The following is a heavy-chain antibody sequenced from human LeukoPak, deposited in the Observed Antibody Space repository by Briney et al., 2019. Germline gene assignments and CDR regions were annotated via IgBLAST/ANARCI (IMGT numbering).Heavy chain of an antibody. CDR1: GFTFSSYW. V-gene: IGHV3-7*01. J-gene: IGHJ4*02. CDR3: ARDRGYSYGLRPYYFDY. CDR2: IKQDGSEK. D-gene: IGHD5-18*01. Sequence: GGSLRLSCAAPGFTFSSYWMSWVRQAPGKGLEWVANIKQDGSEKYYVDSVKGRFTISRDNAKNSLYLQMNSLRAEDTAVYYCARDRGYSYGLRPYYFDYWGQGTLVTVSS.